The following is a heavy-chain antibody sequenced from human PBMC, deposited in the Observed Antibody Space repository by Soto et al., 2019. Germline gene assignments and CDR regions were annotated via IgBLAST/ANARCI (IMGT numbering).Heavy chain of an antibody. D-gene: IGHD5-18*01. CDR3: AKDVGYGVTTYDF. CDR1: GFTFKDFG. J-gene: IGHJ4*02. CDR2: VSGGGENT. V-gene: IGHV3-23*01. Sequence: GVSLRLSCAASGFTFKDFGMAWVRQAPGKGLEWVSTVSGGGENTHYRDSVNGRFTISRDNSKNTVYLQMSSLRADDTATYYCAKDVGYGVTTYDFWGQGTLVTVSS.